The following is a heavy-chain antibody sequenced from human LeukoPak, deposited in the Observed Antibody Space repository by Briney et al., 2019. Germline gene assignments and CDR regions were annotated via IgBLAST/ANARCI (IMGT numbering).Heavy chain of an antibody. Sequence: GGSMRLSCVASGFSFSAYIMHWVRQAPGKGLEYVSAIRSDGSSTFYPNSVKGRFTISRDNSKSTLYLQMGSLRAEDTAVYYCTRRYGGHSGWAGYHDSWGQGTLVTVSS. CDR2: IRSDGSST. D-gene: IGHD6-19*01. J-gene: IGHJ4*02. V-gene: IGHV3-64*01. CDR3: TRRYGGHSGWAGYHDS. CDR1: GFSFSAYI.